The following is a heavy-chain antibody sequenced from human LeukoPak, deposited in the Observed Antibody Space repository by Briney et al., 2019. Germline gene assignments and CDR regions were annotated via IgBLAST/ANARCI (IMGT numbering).Heavy chain of an antibody. CDR2: IYPGDSDT. J-gene: IGHJ4*02. V-gene: IGHV5-51*01. Sequence: GESLKISCKGSGYSFTSYWIGWVRQMPGKGLEWMGIIYPGDSDTRYSPSFQGQVTISADKSISTAYLQWSSLKASDTAMYHCARIFTFGGVRSYYFDYWGQGTLVTVSS. D-gene: IGHD3-16*01. CDR3: ARIFTFGGVRSYYFDY. CDR1: GYSFTSYW.